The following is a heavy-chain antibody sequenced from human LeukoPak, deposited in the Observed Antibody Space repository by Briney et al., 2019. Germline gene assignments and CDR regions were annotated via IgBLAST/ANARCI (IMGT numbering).Heavy chain of an antibody. D-gene: IGHD3-10*01. Sequence: GGSLRLSCAASGFTFSSYSMNWVRQAPGKGLEGVSYITSSSITIYYADSVKGRFTISRDNAKNSLYLQMNSLRDEDTAVYYCARVSRAGFGELLSFDYWGQGTLVTVSS. V-gene: IGHV3-48*02. J-gene: IGHJ4*02. CDR1: GFTFSSYS. CDR3: ARVSRAGFGELLSFDY. CDR2: ITSSSITI.